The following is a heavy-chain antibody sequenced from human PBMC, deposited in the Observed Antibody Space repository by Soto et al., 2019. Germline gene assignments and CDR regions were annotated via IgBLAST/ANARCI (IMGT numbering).Heavy chain of an antibody. V-gene: IGHV4-39*01. J-gene: IGHJ3*02. Sequence: SETLSLTCTVSGDSVTSDSHYWGWIRQPPGKGLESIANIYYDGNTYYNPSLKGRVTISLDTSKNQFSLRLNSVTAADTAVYYCARAIWYCSGGSCYSDAFDIWGQGTMVTVSS. D-gene: IGHD2-15*01. CDR1: GDSVTSDSHY. CDR2: IYYDGNT. CDR3: ARAIWYCSGGSCYSDAFDI.